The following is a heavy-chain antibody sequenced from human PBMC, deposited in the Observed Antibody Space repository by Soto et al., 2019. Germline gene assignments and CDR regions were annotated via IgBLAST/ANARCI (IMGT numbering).Heavy chain of an antibody. J-gene: IGHJ5*01. CDR2: ISNSGDST. Sequence: EVQLLESGGGLVQPGGSLRLSCAASGFTFSNYAMTWVRQAPGKGLEWVSAISNSGDSTYYADSVKGRFTISRDTSKNPLYLQLNSLSAEDTAVYYCAKGLAIARVTIRWFDSWGQGTLVTVSS. V-gene: IGHV3-23*01. CDR1: GFTFSNYA. CDR3: AKGLAIARVTIRWFDS. D-gene: IGHD4-17*01.